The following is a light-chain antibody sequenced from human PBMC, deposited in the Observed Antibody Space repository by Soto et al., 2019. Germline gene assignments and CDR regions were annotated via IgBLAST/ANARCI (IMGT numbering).Light chain of an antibody. J-gene: IGKJ4*01. CDR1: QTVSSY. CDR3: QQRSN. V-gene: IGKV3-11*01. Sequence: EIVLTQSPATLSLSPGERATLSCRARQTVSSYLAWYQQKPGQAPRLLIYDASNRATGIPARFSGSGSGTDFTLTISSLEPEDFAVYYCQQRSNFGGGTKVEIK. CDR2: DAS.